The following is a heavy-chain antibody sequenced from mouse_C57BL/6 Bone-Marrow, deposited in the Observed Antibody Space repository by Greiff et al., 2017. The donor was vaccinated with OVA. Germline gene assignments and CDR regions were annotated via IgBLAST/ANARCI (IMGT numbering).Heavy chain of an antibody. V-gene: IGHV5-17*01. Sequence: EVQRVESGGGLVKPGGSLKLSCAASGFTFCDYGMHWVRQAPEKGLEWVAYISSGSSTIYYADTVKGRFTISRDNAKNTLFLQMTSLRSEDTAMYYCARPTSSGRFDYWGQGTTLTVSS. CDR1: GFTFCDYG. D-gene: IGHD3-2*02. CDR2: ISSGSSTI. J-gene: IGHJ2*01. CDR3: ARPTSSGRFDY.